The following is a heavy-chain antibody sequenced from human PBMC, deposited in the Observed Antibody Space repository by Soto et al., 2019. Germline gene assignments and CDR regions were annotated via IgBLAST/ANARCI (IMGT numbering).Heavy chain of an antibody. CDR1: GFTFSTYA. V-gene: IGHV3-23*01. CDR3: TKTPRSFYYYMDV. Sequence: EVQVLESGGGLVEPGGSLRLSCVGSGFTFSTYAMNWVRRAPGKGLEWVSGISGSGSDRYYADSVRGRFIISRDNSNNTLKLKMDSLRAEDTAIYYCTKTPRSFYYYMDVWGKGTTVTVSS. D-gene: IGHD3-3*01. CDR2: ISGSGSDR. J-gene: IGHJ6*03.